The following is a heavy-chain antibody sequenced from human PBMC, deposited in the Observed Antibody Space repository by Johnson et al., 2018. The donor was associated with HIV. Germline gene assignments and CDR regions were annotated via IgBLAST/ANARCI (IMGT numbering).Heavy chain of an antibody. D-gene: IGHD6-6*01. CDR3: ARDSSNSFRFEMYAFDI. CDR2: ISYDGSNK. J-gene: IGHJ3*02. Sequence: QVQLVESGGGVVQPGRSLRLSCAASGFTFRSYAMHWVRQAPGKGLEWVAVISYDGSNKYYADSVKGRFTISRDNSKNTLYLQMNSLRPEDTAVYYCARDSSNSFRFEMYAFDIWGQGTMVTVSS. V-gene: IGHV3-30*04. CDR1: GFTFRSYA.